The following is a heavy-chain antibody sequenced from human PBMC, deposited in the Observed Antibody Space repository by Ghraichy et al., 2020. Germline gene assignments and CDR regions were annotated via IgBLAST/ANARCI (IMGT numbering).Heavy chain of an antibody. CDR3: ARAKGSGYYFR. CDR1: GGSVSSGSYY. V-gene: IGHV4-61*01. J-gene: IGHJ4*02. Sequence: SETLSLTCTVSGGSVSSGSYYWSWIRQPPGKGLEWIGYIYYSGSTNYNPSLKSRVTISVDTSKNQFSLKLSSVTAADTAVYYCARAKGSGYYFRWGQGTLVTVSS. D-gene: IGHD3-22*01. CDR2: IYYSGST.